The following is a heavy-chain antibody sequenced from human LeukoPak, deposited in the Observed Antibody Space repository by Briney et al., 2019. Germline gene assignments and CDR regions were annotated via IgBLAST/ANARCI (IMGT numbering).Heavy chain of an antibody. CDR3: ARDGQYYFDSSGHSLIPDAFNI. CDR2: ISGYNGNT. CDR1: GYTFTSYG. Sequence: ASVKVSCKASGYTFTSYGIGWVRQAPGQGLEWMGWISGYNGNTNYAQKLQGRVTMTTDTSTSTAYMELRSLRSDDTAVYYCARDGQYYFDSSGHSLIPDAFNIWGQGTMVTVSS. J-gene: IGHJ3*02. D-gene: IGHD3-22*01. V-gene: IGHV1-18*01.